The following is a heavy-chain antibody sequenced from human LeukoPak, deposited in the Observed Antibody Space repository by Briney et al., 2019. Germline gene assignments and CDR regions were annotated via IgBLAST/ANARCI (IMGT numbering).Heavy chain of an antibody. CDR3: ARHGLGYSYGQGAFDI. CDR2: IYPGDSDT. J-gene: IGHJ3*02. D-gene: IGHD5-18*01. CDR1: GYSFTSYW. Sequence: GEALQISCKGSGYSFTSYWIGWVRPMPGKGMEWMGMIYPGDSDTRYSPSFQGQVTISADKSISTAYLQWSSLKASDTAMYYCARHGLGYSYGQGAFDIWGQGTMVTVSS. V-gene: IGHV5-51*01.